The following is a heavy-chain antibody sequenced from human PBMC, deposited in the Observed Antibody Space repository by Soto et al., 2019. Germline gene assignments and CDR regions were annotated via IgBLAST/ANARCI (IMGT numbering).Heavy chain of an antibody. CDR1: GGSFSGYD. Sequence: PSETLSLTCAVYGGSFSGYDWSWIRQPPGKGLEWIGEINHSGSTNYNPSLKSRVTISVDTSKNQFSLKLSSVTAADTAVCYCARGGSWARGRYGMDVWGQGTTVTVSS. CDR3: ARGGSWARGRYGMDV. D-gene: IGHD1-26*01. V-gene: IGHV4-34*01. CDR2: INHSGST. J-gene: IGHJ6*02.